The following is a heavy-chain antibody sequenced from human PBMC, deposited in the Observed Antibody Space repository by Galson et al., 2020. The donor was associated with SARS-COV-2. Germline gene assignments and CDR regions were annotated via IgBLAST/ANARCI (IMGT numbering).Heavy chain of an antibody. CDR2: IYYSGST. Sequence: SETLSLTCTVSGGSISSSSYYWGWIRQPPGKGLEWIGRIYYSGSTYYNPSLKSRVTISVDTSKNQFSLKLSSVTAADTAVYYCARRPLGDCYYMDVWGKGTTVTVSS. CDR3: ARRPLGDCYYMDV. CDR1: GGSISSSSYY. D-gene: IGHD3-3*01. J-gene: IGHJ6*03. V-gene: IGHV4-39*01.